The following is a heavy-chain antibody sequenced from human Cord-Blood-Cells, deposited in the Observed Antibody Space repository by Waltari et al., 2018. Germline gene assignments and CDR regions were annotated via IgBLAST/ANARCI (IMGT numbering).Heavy chain of an antibody. Sequence: EVQLVESGGGLVKPGGSLRLSCAASGFTFSSYSMNWVRQAPGKGLEWVSSISSSSSYIYYADSVKGRFTISRDNAKNSLYLQMNSLRAEDTAVYYCARAREGYDAFDIWGQGTMVTVSS. J-gene: IGHJ3*02. CDR1: GFTFSSYS. CDR3: ARAREGYDAFDI. CDR2: ISSSSSYI. D-gene: IGHD6-13*01. V-gene: IGHV3-21*01.